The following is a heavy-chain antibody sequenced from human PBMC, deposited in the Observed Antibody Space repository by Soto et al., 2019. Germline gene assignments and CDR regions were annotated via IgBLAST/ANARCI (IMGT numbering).Heavy chain of an antibody. D-gene: IGHD6-6*01. CDR2: INRSGSYI. CDR1: NFPFSSYG. Sequence: EVQLVESGGGLVKPGGSLSLSCAPSNFPFSSYGMDWVRQDPGKGLEWVSSINRSGSYIYYADSVKGRFTISRDNANNSLSRQMNGTKAEDKAICFCAGEVPFCYSSSASAPEYWCQGTLVTVSS. J-gene: IGHJ4*02. CDR3: AGEVPFCYSSSASAPEY. V-gene: IGHV3-21*01.